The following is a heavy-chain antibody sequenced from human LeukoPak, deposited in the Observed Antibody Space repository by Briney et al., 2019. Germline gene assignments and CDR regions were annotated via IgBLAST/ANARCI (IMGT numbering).Heavy chain of an antibody. CDR3: ARSYYDILTGYPDAFDI. J-gene: IGHJ3*02. Sequence: SQTLSLTCTVSGGSISSGTYYWSWIRQPPGKGLEWIGYIYYSGSTNYNPSLKSRVTISVDTSKNQFSLKLSSVTAADTAVYYCARSYYDILTGYPDAFDIWGQGTMVTVSS. CDR1: GGSISSGTYY. V-gene: IGHV4-61*01. D-gene: IGHD3-9*01. CDR2: IYYSGST.